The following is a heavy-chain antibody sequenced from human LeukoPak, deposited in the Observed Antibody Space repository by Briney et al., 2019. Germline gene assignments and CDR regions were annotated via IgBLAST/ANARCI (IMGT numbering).Heavy chain of an antibody. Sequence: ASVKVSCKASGGTFSSYAISWVRQAPGQGLEWMGWINPNSGGTNYAQKFQGRVTMTRDTSISTAYMELSRLRSDDTAVYYCAREEGYSTKGVDYWGQGTLVTVSS. J-gene: IGHJ4*02. CDR3: AREEGYSTKGVDY. CDR1: GGTFSSYA. V-gene: IGHV1-2*02. CDR2: INPNSGGT. D-gene: IGHD2-2*01.